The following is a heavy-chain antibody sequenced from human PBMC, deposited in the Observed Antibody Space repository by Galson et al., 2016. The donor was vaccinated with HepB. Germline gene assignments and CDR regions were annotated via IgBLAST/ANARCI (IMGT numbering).Heavy chain of an antibody. CDR3: ARPHYIDGSGYYSIRLGVFDV. D-gene: IGHD3-22*01. CDR1: GFTFDDFV. J-gene: IGHJ3*01. V-gene: IGHV3-49*03. Sequence: LSCAASGFTFDDFVMIWFRQAPGRGPEWVGFIRSKPFGETTEYAASVKGRFSISRDDSKSIAYLQLNSLRTDDTAVYYCARPHYIDGSGYYSIRLGVFDVWGQGTMVTVSS. CDR2: IRSKPFGETT.